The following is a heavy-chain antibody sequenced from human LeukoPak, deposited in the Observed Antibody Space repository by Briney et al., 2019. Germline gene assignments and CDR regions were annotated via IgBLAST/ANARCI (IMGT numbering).Heavy chain of an antibody. CDR3: ARVPLVGATPRWASRFDY. CDR1: GYTFTSYG. V-gene: IGHV1-18*01. Sequence: ASVKVSCKASGYTFTSYGISWVRQAPGQGLGWMGWISAYNGNTNYAQKLQGRVTMTTDTSTSTAYMELRSLRSDDTAVYYCARVPLVGATPRWASRFDYWGQGTLVTVSS. J-gene: IGHJ4*02. CDR2: ISAYNGNT. D-gene: IGHD1-26*01.